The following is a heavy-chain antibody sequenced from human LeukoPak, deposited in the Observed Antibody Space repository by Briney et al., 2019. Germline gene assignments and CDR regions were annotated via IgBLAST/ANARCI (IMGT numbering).Heavy chain of an antibody. Sequence: GGSLRLSCTASGYPFSGYGMHWVRQAPGKGPEWVAAITSDGSKKDYADSVKGRFSISRDKSKNTLYLQMNSLRPEDTAVYYCATEYDNLDDYFDYWGQGTLVIVSS. D-gene: IGHD1-1*01. CDR3: ATEYDNLDDYFDY. J-gene: IGHJ4*02. CDR2: ITSDGSKK. CDR1: GYPFSGYG. V-gene: IGHV3-30*03.